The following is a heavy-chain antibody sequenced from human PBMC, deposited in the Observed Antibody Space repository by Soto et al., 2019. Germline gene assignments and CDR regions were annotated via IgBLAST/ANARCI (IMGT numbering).Heavy chain of an antibody. CDR2: IIPILGIA. V-gene: IGHV1-69*08. J-gene: IGHJ2*01. Sequence: QVQLVQSGAEVKKPGSSVKVSCKASGGTFCSYSISWVRQAPGQGLEWMGRIIPILGIANYAQKFQGRVTITADKSTSTAYMELSSLRSEDTAVYYCARDDYGSLWYFDLWGRGTLVTVSS. D-gene: IGHD4-17*01. CDR1: GGTFCSYS. CDR3: ARDDYGSLWYFDL.